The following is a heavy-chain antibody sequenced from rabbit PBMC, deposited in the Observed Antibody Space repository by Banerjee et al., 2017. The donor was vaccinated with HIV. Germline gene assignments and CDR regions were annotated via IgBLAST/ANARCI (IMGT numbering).Heavy chain of an antibody. CDR1: GIDFSGYG. D-gene: IGHD3-1*01. CDR2: ITYVGRA. V-gene: IGHV1S47*01. CDR3: LRRWGSMDL. J-gene: IGHJ3*01. Sequence: QEQLVESGGGLVTLGGSLKLSCKASGIDFSGYGISWVRQAPGKGLEWIGYITYVGRAYYANWVKGRFTISRDNAQNTVSLQMNSLTAADTATYFCLRRWGSMDLWGQGTLVTVS.